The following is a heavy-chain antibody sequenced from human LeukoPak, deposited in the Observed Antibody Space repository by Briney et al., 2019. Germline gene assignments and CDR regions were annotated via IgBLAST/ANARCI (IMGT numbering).Heavy chain of an antibody. D-gene: IGHD3-9*01. Sequence: PGGSLRLSCAASGFTFSSYGMYWVRQAPGKGLEWVAFIRFDGTNKYYADSVKGRLTISRDNSKNTLYLQMNSLRAEDTAVYYCAKGPRYQISTGYKIAEKNFEYWGQGTLVTVSS. J-gene: IGHJ4*02. CDR2: IRFDGTNK. V-gene: IGHV3-30*02. CDR3: AKGPRYQISTGYKIAEKNFEY. CDR1: GFTFSSYG.